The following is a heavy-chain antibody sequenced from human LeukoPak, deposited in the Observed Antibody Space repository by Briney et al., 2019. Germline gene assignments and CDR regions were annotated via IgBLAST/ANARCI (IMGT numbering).Heavy chain of an antibody. J-gene: IGHJ4*02. CDR2: IRSKALYGTS. D-gene: IGHD3-10*02. CDR3: VRESVRDYYFDF. V-gene: IGHV3-49*04. Sequence: GGSLRLSCSGSGFRFGGYALSWVRQAPGKGLEWVGFIRSKALYGTSEYAASVEGRFSISRDDSNNIVYLQMNSLKTEDTAVYFCVRESVRDYYFDFWGQGTLVAVSS. CDR1: GFRFGGYA.